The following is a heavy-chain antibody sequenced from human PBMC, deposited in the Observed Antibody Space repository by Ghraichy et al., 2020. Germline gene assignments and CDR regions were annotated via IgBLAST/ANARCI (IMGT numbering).Heavy chain of an antibody. D-gene: IGHD3-22*01. CDR3: AKATYYYDSSGYTAYALDI. J-gene: IGHJ3*02. Sequence: LSLTCAASGFTFDVYAMHWVRQAPGKGLEWVSGIIWYGGSIDYADSVKGRFTISRDNATKSLYLEMNSPRAEDTALYYCAKATYYYDSSGYTAYALDIWGQGTMVTVSS. CDR2: IIWYGGSI. CDR1: GFTFDVYA. V-gene: IGHV3-9*01.